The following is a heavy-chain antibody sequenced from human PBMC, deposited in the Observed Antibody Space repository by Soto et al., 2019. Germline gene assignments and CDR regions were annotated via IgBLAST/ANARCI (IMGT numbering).Heavy chain of an antibody. V-gene: IGHV3-49*04. J-gene: IGHJ6*02. CDR3: TREDDFWSGSEYYYYGMDV. CDR1: GFTFGDYA. CDR2: IRSKAYGGTT. D-gene: IGHD3-3*01. Sequence: LRLSCTASGFTFGDYAMSWVRQAPGKGLEWVGFIRSKAYGGTTEYAASVKGRFTISRDDSKSIAYLQMNSLKTEDTAVYYCTREDDFWSGSEYYYYGMDVWGQGTTVTVSS.